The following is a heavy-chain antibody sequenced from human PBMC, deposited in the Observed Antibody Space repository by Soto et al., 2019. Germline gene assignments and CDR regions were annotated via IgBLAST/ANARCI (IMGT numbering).Heavy chain of an antibody. V-gene: IGHV4-59*01. CDR3: ARGELTIFGVVTHYYYYMDV. CDR2: IYYSGST. D-gene: IGHD3-3*01. J-gene: IGHJ6*03. Sequence: SETLSLTCTVSGGSISSYYWSWIRQPPGKGLEWIGYIYYSGSTNYNPSLKSRVTISVDTSKNQFSLKLSSVTAADTAVYYCARGELTIFGVVTHYYYYMDVWGKGTTVTVSS. CDR1: GGSISSYY.